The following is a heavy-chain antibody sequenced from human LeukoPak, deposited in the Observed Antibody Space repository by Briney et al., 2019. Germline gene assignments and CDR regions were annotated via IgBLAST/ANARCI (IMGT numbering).Heavy chain of an antibody. D-gene: IGHD6-13*01. V-gene: IGHV3-30-3*01. J-gene: IGHJ4*02. CDR3: ARDALYSSSWSLFDY. Sequence: ISYDGSNKYHADSVKGRFTISRDNSKNTLYLQMNSLRAEDTAVYYCARDALYSSSWSLFDYWGRGTLVTVSS. CDR2: ISYDGSNK.